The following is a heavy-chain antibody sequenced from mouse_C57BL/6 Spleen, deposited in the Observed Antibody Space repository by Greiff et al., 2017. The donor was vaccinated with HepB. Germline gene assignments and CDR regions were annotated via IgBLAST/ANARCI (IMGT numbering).Heavy chain of an antibody. Sequence: EVQLQQSGPELVKPGASVKISCKASGYTFTDYYMNWVKQSHGKSLEWIGDINPNNGGTSYNQKFKGKATLTVDKYSSTAYMELRSLTSEDSAVYYCAIRVYAMDYWGQGTSVTVSS. D-gene: IGHD2-12*01. J-gene: IGHJ4*01. CDR3: AIRVYAMDY. CDR1: GYTFTDYY. CDR2: INPNNGGT. V-gene: IGHV1-26*01.